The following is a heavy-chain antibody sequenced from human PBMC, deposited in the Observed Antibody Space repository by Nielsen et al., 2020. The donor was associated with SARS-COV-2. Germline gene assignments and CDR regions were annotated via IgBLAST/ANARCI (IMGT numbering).Heavy chain of an antibody. V-gene: IGHV3-9*01. J-gene: IGHJ6*01. Sequence: GGSLRLSCTASGFTFDDYAMHWVRQAPGKGLEWVSGISWNSGSIGYADSVKGRFTISRDNAKNSLYLQMNSLHQGPIGLPPGTLLQEHLWG. CDR3: TLLQEHL. CDR1: GFTFDDYA. CDR2: ISWNSGSI.